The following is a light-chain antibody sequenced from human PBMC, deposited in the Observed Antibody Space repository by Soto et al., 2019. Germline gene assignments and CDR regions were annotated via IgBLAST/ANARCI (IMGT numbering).Light chain of an antibody. CDR2: GAS. Sequence: ELVLAQSPGTLSLSPGEGAPFSGRASQTASSTYLAWYQQKPGRAPSLLIHGASTRAAGIPDRFSASGSGTHFTLTINRLEPEDFAVYFCQQFGTSPYTFGQGTKVDIK. CDR1: QTASSTY. J-gene: IGKJ2*01. V-gene: IGKV3-20*01. CDR3: QQFGTSPYT.